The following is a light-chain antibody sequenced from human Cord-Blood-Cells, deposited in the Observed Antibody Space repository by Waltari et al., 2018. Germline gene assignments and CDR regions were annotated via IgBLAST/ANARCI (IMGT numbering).Light chain of an antibody. CDR1: SSEVGGYNY. CDR3: CSYAGSYTWV. Sequence: QSALTQPRSVSGSPGPSVTISCTGTSSEVGGYNYVSWYQQPPGKAPKLMIYDVSKRPSGVPDRFSGSKSGNTASLTISGLQAEDEADYYCCSYAGSYTWVFGGGTKLTVL. J-gene: IGLJ3*02. CDR2: DVS. V-gene: IGLV2-11*01.